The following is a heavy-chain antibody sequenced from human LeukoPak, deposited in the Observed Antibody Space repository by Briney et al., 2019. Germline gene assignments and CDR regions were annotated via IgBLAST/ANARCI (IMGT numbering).Heavy chain of an antibody. V-gene: IGHV1-69*10. CDR1: GGTFSSYA. CDR2: SIPILGIA. CDR3: ARGYSSGWSNFDY. D-gene: IGHD6-19*01. J-gene: IGHJ4*02. Sequence: SVKVSRKASGGTFSSYAISWVRQAPGQGGEWMGGSIPILGIANYAQKFQGRVTTTADKSTSTAYMELSSLRSEDTAVYYGARGYSSGWSNFDYWGQGTLVTVSS.